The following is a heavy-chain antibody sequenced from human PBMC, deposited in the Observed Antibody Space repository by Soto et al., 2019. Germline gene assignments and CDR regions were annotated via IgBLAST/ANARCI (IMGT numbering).Heavy chain of an antibody. Sequence: QVQLVQSGAEVKKPGASVKVSCKVSGYTLTELSMHWVRQAPGKGLEWMGGFDPEDGETIYAQKFQGRVTMTEDTSTDTAYMELGSLRSENTAVYYCPTWTVNTAMANYFDYWGQGTLVTVSS. D-gene: IGHD5-18*01. CDR2: FDPEDGET. V-gene: IGHV1-24*01. J-gene: IGHJ4*02. CDR1: GYTLTELS. CDR3: PTWTVNTAMANYFDY.